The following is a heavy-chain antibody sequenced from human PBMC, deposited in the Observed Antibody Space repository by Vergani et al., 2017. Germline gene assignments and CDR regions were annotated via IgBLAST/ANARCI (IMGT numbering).Heavy chain of an antibody. J-gene: IGHJ4*02. CDR2: FHHTGMT. Sequence: QVQLQESGPGLVKPSETLSLPFTVSNYSISRGYFWVWIRRPPGKALEWIASFHHTGMTYNNPSLKSRVTISVDTSKNLISLKLNSVTAADTALYYCARHGGSGNLYHLFDSWGQGTLVTVS. CDR1: NYSISRGYF. V-gene: IGHV4-38-2*02. D-gene: IGHD3-10*01. CDR3: ARHGGSGNLYHLFDS.